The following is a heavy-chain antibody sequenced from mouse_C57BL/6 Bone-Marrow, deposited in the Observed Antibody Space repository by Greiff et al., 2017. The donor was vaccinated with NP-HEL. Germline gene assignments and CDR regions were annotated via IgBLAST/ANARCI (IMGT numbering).Heavy chain of an antibody. V-gene: IGHV7-3*01. Sequence: EVKVVESGGGLVQPGGSLSLSCAASGFTFTDYYMSWVRQPPGKALEWLGFIRNKANGYTTEYSASVKGRFTISRDNSQSILYLQMNALRAEDSATYYCARFPSYYYGYYFDYWGQGTTLTVSS. CDR3: ARFPSYYYGYYFDY. D-gene: IGHD1-1*01. CDR2: IRNKANGYTT. J-gene: IGHJ2*01. CDR1: GFTFTDYY.